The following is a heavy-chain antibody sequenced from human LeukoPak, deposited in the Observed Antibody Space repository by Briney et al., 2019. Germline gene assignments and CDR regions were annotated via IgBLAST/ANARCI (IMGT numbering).Heavy chain of an antibody. J-gene: IGHJ5*02. V-gene: IGHV1-2*02. CDR1: GYTFTGYY. CDR2: INPNSGGT. CDR3: ASLTTALSWFDP. D-gene: IGHD4-11*01. Sequence: VASVKVSCMASGYTFTGYYMHWVRQAPGQGLEWMGWINPNSGGTNYAQKFQGRVTMTRDTSISTAYMELSRLRSDDTAVYYCASLTTALSWFDPWGQGTLVTVSS.